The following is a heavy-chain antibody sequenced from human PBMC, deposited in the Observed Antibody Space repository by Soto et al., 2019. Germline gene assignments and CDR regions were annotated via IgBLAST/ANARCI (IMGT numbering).Heavy chain of an antibody. Sequence: PGGSLRLSCAASGFTLSDYYMSWIRQAPGEGLEWVSTITDTGGDTKYADSVRGRFTISRDNSKNTLYLQMSSLRAEDSAVYYAARGSEDSYPGSRILHVRGRGGRFTV. J-gene: IGHJ4*02. V-gene: IGHV3-23*01. CDR3: ARGSEDSYPGSRILHV. CDR2: ITDTGGDT. D-gene: IGHD3-10*01. CDR1: GFTLSDYY.